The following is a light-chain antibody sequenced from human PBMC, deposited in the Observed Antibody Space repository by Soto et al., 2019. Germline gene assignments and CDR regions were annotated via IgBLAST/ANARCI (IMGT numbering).Light chain of an antibody. CDR1: QTISGW. V-gene: IGKV1-5*03. CDR2: KAS. CDR3: QHYNSYSEA. J-gene: IGKJ1*01. Sequence: DIQMTQSPSTLSGSVGDRVTITCRASQTISGWLAWYQQKPGKAPKLLIYKASTLKSGVPSRFSGSGSGTEFTLTISSLQPDDFATYYCQHYNSYSEAFGQGPRWIS.